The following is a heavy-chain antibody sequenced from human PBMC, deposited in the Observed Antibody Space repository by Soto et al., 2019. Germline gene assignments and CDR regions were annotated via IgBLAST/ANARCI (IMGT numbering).Heavy chain of an antibody. D-gene: IGHD2-15*01. V-gene: IGHV3-23*01. J-gene: IGHJ4*02. CDR3: ARVHVGYCSGGSCLFDY. CDR2: ISGSGGST. CDR1: GFTFSSYA. Sequence: GGSLRLSCAASGFTFSSYAMSWVRQAPGKGLEWVSAISGSGGSTYYADSVKGRFTISRDNSKNTLYLQMNSLRAEDTAVYHCARVHVGYCSGGSCLFDYWGQGTLVTVSS.